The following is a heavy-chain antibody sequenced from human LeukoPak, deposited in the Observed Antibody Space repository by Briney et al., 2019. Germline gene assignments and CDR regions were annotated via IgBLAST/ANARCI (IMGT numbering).Heavy chain of an antibody. CDR2: IYYSGST. CDR1: GGSISSYY. Sequence: SETLSLTCTVSGGSISSYYWSWIRQPPGKGLEWIGYIYYSGSTNYNPSLKSRVTISVDTSKNQFSLKLSSVTAADTAVYYCAREDNGDSAEGYYCDYWGQGTLVPVST. J-gene: IGHJ4*02. D-gene: IGHD4-17*01. CDR3: AREDNGDSAEGYYCDY. V-gene: IGHV4-59*01.